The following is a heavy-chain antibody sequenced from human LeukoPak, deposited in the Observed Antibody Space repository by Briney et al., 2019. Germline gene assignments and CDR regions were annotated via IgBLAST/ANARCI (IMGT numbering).Heavy chain of an antibody. D-gene: IGHD6-6*01. CDR2: MKQDGSVK. Sequence: PGGSLRLSCAASGFTFINYWMSRVRQAPGKGLEWVANMKQDGSVKYYVDSMKGRFTISRDNAKNSLYLQVSGLRAEDTAVYFCARIGYSSSSFDYWGQGVLVTVYS. CDR3: ARIGYSSSSFDY. J-gene: IGHJ4*02. V-gene: IGHV3-7*03. CDR1: GFTFINYW.